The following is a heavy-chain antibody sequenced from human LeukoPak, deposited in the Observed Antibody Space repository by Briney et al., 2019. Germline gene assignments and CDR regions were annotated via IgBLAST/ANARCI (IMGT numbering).Heavy chain of an antibody. V-gene: IGHV3-7*01. CDR2: IKQDGSEK. CDR1: GFTFDNYW. CDR3: ARGHYGDHHLYFNY. D-gene: IGHD4-17*01. Sequence: GGSLRLSCAASGFTFDNYWMSWVRQAPGKGLEWVASIKQDGSEKHYVDSVMGRFTISRDNAKNSLYLQMNSLRAEDTAVYYCARGHYGDHHLYFNYWGQGTLVTVSS. J-gene: IGHJ4*02.